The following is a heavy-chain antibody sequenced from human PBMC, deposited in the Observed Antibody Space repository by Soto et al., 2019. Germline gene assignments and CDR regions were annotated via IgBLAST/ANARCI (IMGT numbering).Heavy chain of an antibody. CDR2: ISSTSTYI. CDR1: GFLFNSYG. Sequence: GGSLRLSCAASGFLFNSYGMNWVRLSPGRGLEWISSISSTSTYIEYADSVKGRFIISRDNAENSLFLQMNSLRAEDTAIYYCTRETNYDFLRGYYPEPVYYGMDVWGQGTTVNGSS. J-gene: IGHJ6*01. CDR3: TRETNYDFLRGYYPEPVYYGMDV. V-gene: IGHV3-21*01. D-gene: IGHD3-3*01.